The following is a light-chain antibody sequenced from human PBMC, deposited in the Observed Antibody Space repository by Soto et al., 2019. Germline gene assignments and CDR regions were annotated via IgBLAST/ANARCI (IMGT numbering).Light chain of an antibody. CDR2: GAS. V-gene: IGKV3-20*01. CDR3: QQYDSSPTT. Sequence: EIVLTQSPGTLSLSPGKRATLSCWASQSVHSSHLAWYQQRPGQPPRLLIYGASSRATGIPDRFSGSGSGTVFPLTISRLEPEDFAVYFCQQYDSSPTTFGQGTKVEIK. J-gene: IGKJ1*01. CDR1: QSVHSSH.